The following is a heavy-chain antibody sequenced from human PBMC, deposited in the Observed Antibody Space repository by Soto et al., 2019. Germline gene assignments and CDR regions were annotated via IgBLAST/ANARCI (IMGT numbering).Heavy chain of an antibody. Sequence: GGSLRLSCAASAFTLSSYAMSWVRQAPGKGLEWLAIISYDGDNEYYADSVRGRFTISRDNSKNTLFLQTNNLRHEDTAVYYCAKDGGPVYCNSPGCSAKHFDYWGQGTLVTVSS. D-gene: IGHD2-2*01. CDR1: AFTLSSYA. J-gene: IGHJ4*02. V-gene: IGHV3-30*18. CDR3: AKDGGPVYCNSPGCSAKHFDY. CDR2: ISYDGDNE.